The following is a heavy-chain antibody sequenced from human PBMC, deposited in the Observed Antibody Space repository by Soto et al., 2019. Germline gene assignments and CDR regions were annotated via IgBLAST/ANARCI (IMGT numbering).Heavy chain of an antibody. V-gene: IGHV3-74*01. D-gene: IGHD3-22*01. CDR2: INSDGSST. J-gene: IGHJ4*02. Sequence: EVQLVESGGGLVQPGGSLRLSCAASGFTFSSYWMHWVRQAPGKGLVWVSRINSDGSSTSYADSVKGRFTISRDNAKNTLYLQMNSLRAEDTAVYYCARDYATMIVVNNFDYWGQGTLDTVSS. CDR1: GFTFSSYW. CDR3: ARDYATMIVVNNFDY.